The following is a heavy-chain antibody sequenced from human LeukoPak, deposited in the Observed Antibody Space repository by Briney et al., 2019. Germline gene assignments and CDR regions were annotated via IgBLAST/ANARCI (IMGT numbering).Heavy chain of an antibody. J-gene: IGHJ4*02. V-gene: IGHV3-23*01. CDR2: ISGSGGGT. CDR3: AKASGSPYYFDY. Sequence: GGSLRLSCAASGFTFSSIAMSWVRQAPDKGLEWVSTISGSGGGTYYADSVKGRFTISRDNSKSTLYLQMNSLRADDTAVYYCAKASGSPYYFDYWGQGTLVTVSS. D-gene: IGHD3-10*01. CDR1: GFTFSSIA.